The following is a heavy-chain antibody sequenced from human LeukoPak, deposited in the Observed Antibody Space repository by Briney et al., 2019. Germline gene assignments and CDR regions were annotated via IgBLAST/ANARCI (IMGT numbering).Heavy chain of an antibody. CDR2: IIPIFGTA. CDR3: AREGDTATAG. CDR1: GGTFSSYA. Sequence: ASVKISCKASGGTFSSYAISWVRQAPGQGLEWMGGIIPIFGTANYAQKFQGRVTITADESTSTAYMELSSLRSEDTAVYYCAREGDTATAGWGQGTLVTVSS. D-gene: IGHD5-18*01. J-gene: IGHJ4*02. V-gene: IGHV1-69*13.